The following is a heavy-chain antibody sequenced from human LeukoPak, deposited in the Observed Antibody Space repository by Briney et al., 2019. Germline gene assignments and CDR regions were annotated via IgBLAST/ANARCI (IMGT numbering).Heavy chain of an antibody. J-gene: IGHJ4*02. CDR2: ITSSGDGT. Sequence: GGSLRLSCAASGFTFSSYAMHWVRQAPGKGLQWVSSITSSGDGTYYADSVKGRFTISRDNSENMLYLQMNSLRVEDTAVYFCAKDRPNYYGSNGHYYRRDGDYWGQGTLVTVSS. D-gene: IGHD3-22*01. V-gene: IGHV3-23*01. CDR1: GFTFSSYA. CDR3: AKDRPNYYGSNGHYYRRDGDY.